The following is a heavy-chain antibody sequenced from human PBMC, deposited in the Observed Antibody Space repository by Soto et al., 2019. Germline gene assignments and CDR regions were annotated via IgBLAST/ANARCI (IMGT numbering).Heavy chain of an antibody. D-gene: IGHD2-15*01. V-gene: IGHV4-34*01. CDR3: ARGPVVVVAATPRSAFDI. Sequence: QVQLQQWGAGLLKPSETLSPTCAVYGGSFSGYYWSWIRQPPGKGLEWIGEINHSGSTNYNPSLKSRVTISVDTSKNQFSLKLSSVTAADTAVYYCARGPVVVVAATPRSAFDIWGQGTMVTVSS. CDR1: GGSFSGYY. J-gene: IGHJ3*02. CDR2: INHSGST.